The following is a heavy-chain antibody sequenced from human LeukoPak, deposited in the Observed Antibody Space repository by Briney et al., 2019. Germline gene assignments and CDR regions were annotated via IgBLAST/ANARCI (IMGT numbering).Heavy chain of an antibody. J-gene: IGHJ4*02. CDR1: GGSISSYY. CDR3: ARYHDYGGNVFDY. Sequence: SETLSLTCTVSGGSISSYYWSWIRQPPGKGLEWIGYIYYSGSTNYNPSLKSRVTISVDTSKNQFSLKLSSVTAADTAVYYCARYHDYGGNVFDYWSQGTLVTVSS. D-gene: IGHD4-17*01. V-gene: IGHV4-59*08. CDR2: IYYSGST.